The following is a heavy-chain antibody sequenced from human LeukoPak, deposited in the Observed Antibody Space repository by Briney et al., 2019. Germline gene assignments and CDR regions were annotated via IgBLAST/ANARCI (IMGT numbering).Heavy chain of an antibody. D-gene: IGHD6-19*01. CDR1: GFTFADYA. V-gene: IGHV3-9*01. J-gene: IGHJ4*02. CDR2: ISWNSGSI. Sequence: PGGSLRLSCEASGFTFADYAMSWVRQAPGKGLEWVSGISWNSGSIGYADSVKGRFTISRDNAKNSLYLQMNSLRAEDTALYYCAKDPSSGWYRSLYYFDYWGQGTLVTVSS. CDR3: AKDPSSGWYRSLYYFDY.